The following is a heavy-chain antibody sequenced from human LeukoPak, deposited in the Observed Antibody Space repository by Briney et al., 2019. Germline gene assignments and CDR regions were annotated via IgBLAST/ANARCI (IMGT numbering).Heavy chain of an antibody. CDR3: ARGQWRRAFDI. J-gene: IGHJ3*02. CDR2: IFYSGST. CDR1: GASISSGGYY. D-gene: IGHD6-19*01. V-gene: IGHV4-31*03. Sequence: PSETLSLTCTVSGASISSGGYYWSWIRQHPGKGLEWIGYIFYSGSTYYNPSLKGRVTISVDTSKNQFSLKLSSVTAADTAVYYCARGQWRRAFDIWGQGTMVTVSS.